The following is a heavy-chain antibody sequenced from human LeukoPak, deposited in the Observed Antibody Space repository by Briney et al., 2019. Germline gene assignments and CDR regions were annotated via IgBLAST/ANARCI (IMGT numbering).Heavy chain of an antibody. CDR3: AKAPPYTKYLDY. CDR2: ISNSGDAT. Sequence: GALRLSCAGSGFIFSNYAMSWVRQAPGQGLEWVSTISNSGDATFYADAVKGRFTISRDNSKNTLYLQMYSLRAEDTAIYYCAKAPPYTKYLDYWGQGTLLTVSS. J-gene: IGHJ4*02. V-gene: IGHV3-23*01. D-gene: IGHD1-1*01. CDR1: GFIFSNYA.